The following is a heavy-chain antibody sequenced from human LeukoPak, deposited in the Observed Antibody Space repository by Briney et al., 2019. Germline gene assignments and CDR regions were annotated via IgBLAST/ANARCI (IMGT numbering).Heavy chain of an antibody. CDR2: ISYDGSNK. CDR3: ARERSYYSDNSGYGVFRY. D-gene: IGHD3-22*01. V-gene: IGHV3-30*04. CDR1: GFTFSSYA. J-gene: IGHJ4*02. Sequence: PRRSLRLSCAASGFTFSSYAMHGVRQAPGKGLEGVAVISYDGSNKYYADSAKGRLTISRDNSKNTLYLHMNSLRAEDTAVYYCARERSYYSDNSGYGVFRYWAQGTLVTVSS.